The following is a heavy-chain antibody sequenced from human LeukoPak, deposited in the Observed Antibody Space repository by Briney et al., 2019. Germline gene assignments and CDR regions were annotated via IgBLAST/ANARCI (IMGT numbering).Heavy chain of an antibody. CDR1: GLTFDDYT. CDR2: ISWNSGSI. J-gene: IGHJ4*02. CDR3: AKDLELEDY. D-gene: IGHD1-7*01. Sequence: GGSLRLSCAASGLTFDDYTMHWVRQAPGKGLEWVSGISWNSGSIGYADSVKGRFTISRDNAKNSLYLQMNSLRAEDTALYYCAKDLELEDYWGQGTLVTVSS. V-gene: IGHV3-9*01.